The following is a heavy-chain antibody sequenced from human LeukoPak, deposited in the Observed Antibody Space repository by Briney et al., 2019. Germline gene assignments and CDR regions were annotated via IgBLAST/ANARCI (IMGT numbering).Heavy chain of an antibody. CDR2: ISSSSSYI. CDR1: GFTFSSYS. D-gene: IGHD3-22*01. Sequence: PGGSLRLSCAASGFTFSSYSMNWVRQAPGKGLEWVSSISSSSSYIYYADSVKGRFTISRDNAKNSLYLQMNSLRAEDTAVYYCARDSYYYDSSGPNGYWGQGTLVTVSS. V-gene: IGHV3-21*01. J-gene: IGHJ4*02. CDR3: ARDSYYYDSSGPNGY.